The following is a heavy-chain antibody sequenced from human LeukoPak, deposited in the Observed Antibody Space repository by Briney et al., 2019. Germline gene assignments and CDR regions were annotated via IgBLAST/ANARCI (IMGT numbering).Heavy chain of an antibody. V-gene: IGHV3-30*04. J-gene: IGHJ4*02. CDR3: AKVRILDYYDSSGYGLDWDY. CDR2: ISYDGSNK. D-gene: IGHD3-22*01. Sequence: GRSLRLSCAASGFTFSSYAMHWVRQAPGRGLEWVAVISYDGSNKYYADSVKGRFTISRDNSKNTLYLQMNSLRAEDTAVYYCAKVRILDYYDSSGYGLDWDYWGQGTLVTVSS. CDR1: GFTFSSYA.